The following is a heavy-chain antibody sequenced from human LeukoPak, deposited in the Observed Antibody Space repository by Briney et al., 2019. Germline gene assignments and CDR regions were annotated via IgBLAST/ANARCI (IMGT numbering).Heavy chain of an antibody. Sequence: GGSLRLSCAASGFTFSSYWMSWVRQAPGKGLEWVANIKQDGSEKYYVDSVKGRFTISRDNAKNSLYLQMNSLRAEDTAVYYCARLKIVVVIISYYFDYWGQGTLVTVSS. CDR2: IKQDGSEK. D-gene: IGHD3-22*01. V-gene: IGHV3-7*01. J-gene: IGHJ4*02. CDR3: ARLKIVVVIISYYFDY. CDR1: GFTFSSYW.